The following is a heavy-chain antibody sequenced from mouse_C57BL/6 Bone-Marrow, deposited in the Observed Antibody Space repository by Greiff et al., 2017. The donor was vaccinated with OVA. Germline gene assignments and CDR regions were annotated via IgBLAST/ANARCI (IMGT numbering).Heavy chain of an antibody. CDR2: IYPRSGNT. D-gene: IGHD2-5*01. Sequence: QVQLKESGAELARPGASVKLSCKASGYTFTSYGISWVKQRTGQGLEWIGEIYPRSGNTYYNEKFKGKATLTADKSSSTAYMELRSLTSEDSAVYFCARDSNYYVWYFDVWGTGTTVTVSS. J-gene: IGHJ1*03. V-gene: IGHV1-81*01. CDR1: GYTFTSYG. CDR3: ARDSNYYVWYFDV.